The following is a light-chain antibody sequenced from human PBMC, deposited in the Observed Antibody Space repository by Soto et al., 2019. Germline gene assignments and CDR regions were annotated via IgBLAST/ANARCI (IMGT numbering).Light chain of an antibody. CDR2: GAS. J-gene: IGKJ4*01. CDR1: QDIRSS. CDR3: QQRSDWPLT. Sequence: EIVVTQSPATLSVSPGERVTLSCRASQDIRSSLAWYQQKPGQAPRLLIYGASIRATGVPATFSGSGSGTEFTLSISSLQSEHLGVYYCQQRSDWPLTFGGGTKVDIK. V-gene: IGKV3-15*01.